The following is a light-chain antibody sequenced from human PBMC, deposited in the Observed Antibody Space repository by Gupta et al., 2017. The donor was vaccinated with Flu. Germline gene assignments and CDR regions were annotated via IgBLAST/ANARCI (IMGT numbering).Light chain of an antibody. J-gene: IGKJ1*01. Sequence: EIVMTQSPATLSVSPGERATLSCRASQSISNNLAWYQHKPGRGPGLLIYGASSRATGVPARFSGSGSETEFTLTITSLQSEDFAVYCCQHDYRCPMTFGQGTKVEIK. V-gene: IGKV3-15*01. CDR2: GAS. CDR3: QHDYRCPMT. CDR1: QSISNN.